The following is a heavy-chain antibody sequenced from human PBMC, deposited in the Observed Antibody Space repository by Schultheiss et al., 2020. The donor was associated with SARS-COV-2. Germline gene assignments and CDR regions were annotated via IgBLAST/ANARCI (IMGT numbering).Heavy chain of an antibody. CDR2: ISYDGSNK. CDR1: GFTFSSYA. V-gene: IGHV3-30-3*01. CDR3: AKDSGTYYYGSGSNYGMDV. Sequence: GGSLRLSCAASGFTFSSYAMHWVRQAPGKGLEWVAVISYDGSNKYYADSVKGRFTISRDNSKNSLYLQMNSLRAEDTALYYCAKDSGTYYYGSGSNYGMDVWGQGTTVTVSS. D-gene: IGHD3-10*01. J-gene: IGHJ6*02.